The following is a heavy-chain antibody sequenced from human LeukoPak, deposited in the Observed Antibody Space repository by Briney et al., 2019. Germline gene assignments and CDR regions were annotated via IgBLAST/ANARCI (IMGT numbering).Heavy chain of an antibody. Sequence: GGSLRLSCAASGFTFISYAMSWVRQAPGKGLEWVSAISGSGGSTYYADSVKGRFTISRDNSKNTLFLQMNSLRDEDTAMYYCARVQGGGYRTADYWGQGTLVTVSS. CDR3: ARVQGGGYRTADY. J-gene: IGHJ4*02. D-gene: IGHD6-19*01. CDR2: ISGSGGST. V-gene: IGHV3-23*01. CDR1: GFTFISYA.